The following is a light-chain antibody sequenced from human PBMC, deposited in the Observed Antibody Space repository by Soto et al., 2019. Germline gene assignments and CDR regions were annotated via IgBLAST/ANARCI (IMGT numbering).Light chain of an antibody. CDR3: QQYDTSPWT. J-gene: IGKJ1*01. V-gene: IGKV3-20*01. CDR2: GAS. CDR1: QSVSSSY. Sequence: IVLTQSPGTLSLSPGERATLSCRASQSVSSSYLAWYLQIPGQAPRLLIYGASSRASGIPDRFSGSGSGTDFTLTISRLEPEDFAVYFCQQYDTSPWTFGQGTRVEL.